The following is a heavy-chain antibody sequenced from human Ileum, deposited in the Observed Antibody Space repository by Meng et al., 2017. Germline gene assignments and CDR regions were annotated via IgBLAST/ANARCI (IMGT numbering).Heavy chain of an antibody. CDR2: ITYGGTT. V-gene: IGHV3-23*01. CDR1: GFTFSSYG. J-gene: IGHJ4*02. CDR3: ANWGGLGH. Sequence: EVQVLESGGGLVQPGGFLRLSCVASGFTFSSYGMNWARQAPGKGLEWVSGITYGGTTFYADSAKGRFTISRDNSKNTVFLQMNSLRADDTAVYYCANWGGLGHWGQGVLVTVSS. D-gene: IGHD3-16*01.